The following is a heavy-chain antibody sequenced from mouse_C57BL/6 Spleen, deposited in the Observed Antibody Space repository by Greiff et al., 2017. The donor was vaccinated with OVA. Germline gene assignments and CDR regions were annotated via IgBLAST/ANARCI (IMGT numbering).Heavy chain of an antibody. D-gene: IGHD1-1*01. CDR3: ANYYGSSYVYWYCDV. CDR2: INPNNGGT. CDR1: GYTFTDYN. Sequence: EVQLQQSGPELVKPGASVKMSCKASGYTFTDYNMHWVKQSHGKSLEWIGYINPNNGGTSYNQKFKGKATLTVNKSSSTAYMELRSLTSEDSAVYYCANYYGSSYVYWYCDVWGTGTTVTVSS. J-gene: IGHJ1*03. V-gene: IGHV1-22*01.